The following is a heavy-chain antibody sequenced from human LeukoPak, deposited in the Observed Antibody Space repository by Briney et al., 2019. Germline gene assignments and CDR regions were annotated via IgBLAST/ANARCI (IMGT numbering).Heavy chain of an antibody. CDR1: GGSISSYY. J-gene: IGHJ1*01. CDR2: IYYSGST. CDR3: ARGDSTVTPKYFQY. V-gene: IGHV4-59*01. D-gene: IGHD4-23*01. Sequence: SETLSLTCTVSGGSISSYYWSWIRQPPGKGLEWIGYIYYSGSTNYNPSLKSRVTISLDTSRNQFSLKLSSVTAADTAVYYCARGDSTVTPKYFQYWGQGTLVTVSS.